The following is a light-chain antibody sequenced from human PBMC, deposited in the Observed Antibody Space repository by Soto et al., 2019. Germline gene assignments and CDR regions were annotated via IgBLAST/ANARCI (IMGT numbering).Light chain of an antibody. CDR3: SSYAGSNNPWV. CDR1: SSDVGGYNY. V-gene: IGLV2-8*01. J-gene: IGLJ3*02. Sequence: QSVLTQPPSAYGSPGQSVTLSCTGTSSDVGGYNYVSWYQQHPGKAPKVMIYEVSKRPSGVPDRFSGSTYGNTASLTVSGLQAEDEADYYCSSYAGSNNPWVFGGGTKLTVL. CDR2: EVS.